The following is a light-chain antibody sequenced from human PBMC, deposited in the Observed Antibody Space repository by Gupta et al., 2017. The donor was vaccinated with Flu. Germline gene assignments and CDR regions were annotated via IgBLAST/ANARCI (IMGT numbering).Light chain of an antibody. CDR2: NEN. CDR1: RSNIGNND. J-gene: IGLJ3*02. CDR3: GESAARLNGPV. Sequence: QSVLTQPPSASGTPGQRVAISCSGSRSNIGNNDVNWYQQLPGTAPKLLIDNENRRPSGVTDRLLCYKAGTSAYPETSGLPSEDEADDYCGESAARLNGPVFGGGTKMTVL. V-gene: IGLV1-44*01.